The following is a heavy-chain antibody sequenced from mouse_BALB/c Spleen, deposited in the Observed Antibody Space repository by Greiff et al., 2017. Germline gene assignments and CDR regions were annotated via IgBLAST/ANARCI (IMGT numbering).Heavy chain of an antibody. CDR2: ISYSGST. Sequence: DVKLQESGPGLVKPSQSLSLTCTVTGYSITSDYAWNWIRQFPGNKLEWMGYISYSGSTSYNPSLKSRISITRDTSKNQFFLQLNSVTTEDTATYYCARSDYGYIDYWGQGTTLTVSS. D-gene: IGHD1-1*01. J-gene: IGHJ2*01. CDR1: GYSITSDYA. V-gene: IGHV3-2*02. CDR3: ARSDYGYIDY.